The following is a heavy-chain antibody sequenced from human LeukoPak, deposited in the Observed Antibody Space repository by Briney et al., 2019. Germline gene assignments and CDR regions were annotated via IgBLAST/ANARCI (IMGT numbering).Heavy chain of an antibody. CDR1: GYTFTSYY. CDR2: INPSGGST. J-gene: IGHJ3*02. Sequence: ASVKVSCKASGYTFTSYYMHWVRQAPGQGLEWMGIINPSGGSTSYAQKFQGRVTMTRDTSTSTVYMELRSLRSDDTAVYYCARDTKGAFDIWGQGTMVTVSS. CDR3: ARDTKGAFDI. V-gene: IGHV1-46*01. D-gene: IGHD2-2*01.